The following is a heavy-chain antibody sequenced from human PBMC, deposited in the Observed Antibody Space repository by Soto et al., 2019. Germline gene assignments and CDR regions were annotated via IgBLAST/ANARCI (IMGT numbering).Heavy chain of an antibody. CDR1: GFTFSNFG. CDR2: ISYDGRSE. Sequence: QVQLVESGGGMIQPGKSLRLSCVASGFTFSNFGMHWVRQAPGKGLEWVAGISYDGRSEYYVDSVRGRFILSRDNSKNTLSLQMISLRPKDTGVYYCAKDLDVVMVLSATRGLDVWGQGTTVTVSS. V-gene: IGHV3-30*18. D-gene: IGHD2-15*01. CDR3: AKDLDVVMVLSATRGLDV. J-gene: IGHJ6*02.